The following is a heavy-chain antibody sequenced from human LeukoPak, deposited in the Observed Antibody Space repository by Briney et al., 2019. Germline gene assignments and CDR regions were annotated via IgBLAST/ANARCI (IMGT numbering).Heavy chain of an antibody. CDR1: GFTFSSYA. J-gene: IGHJ4*02. CDR3: AKEGYCSGSNCYGAFDY. CDR2: ISGNGVST. V-gene: IGHV3-23*01. Sequence: GSLRLSCAVSGFTFSSYAMDWVRQAPGKGLEWVSAISGNGVSTYYADSVKGRFTISRDNSKNTLFLQMSSLRAEDTAVYYCAKEGYCSGSNCYGAFDYWGRGTLVTVSS. D-gene: IGHD2-15*01.